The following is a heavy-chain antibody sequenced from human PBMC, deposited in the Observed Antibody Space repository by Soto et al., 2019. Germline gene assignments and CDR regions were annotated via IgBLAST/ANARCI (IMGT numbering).Heavy chain of an antibody. CDR1: GYTFTGHY. J-gene: IGHJ4*02. CDR2: INPNIGST. Sequence: QVQLVQSGAEVRRPGASVKVSCKASGYTFTGHYLHWLRQAPGQGLEWMGWINPNIGSTNYARKFQGWVTMTRDSSISTANMELSKLTSHDTAVYCCARGRTFYDILTGYPDHFDFWGQGTLVTVSS. CDR3: ARGRTFYDILTGYPDHFDF. D-gene: IGHD3-9*01. V-gene: IGHV1-2*04.